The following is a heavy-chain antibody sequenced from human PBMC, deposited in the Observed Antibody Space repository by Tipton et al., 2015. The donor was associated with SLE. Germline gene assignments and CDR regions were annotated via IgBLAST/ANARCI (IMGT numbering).Heavy chain of an antibody. Sequence: QLVQSGAEVKPSETLSLTCAVYGGSFSGYYWSWIRQPPGKGLEWIGEINHSGSTNYNPSLKSRVTISVDTSKNQFSLKLSSVTAADTAVYYCATDYDFWSGYLGYWGQGTLVTVSS. CDR1: GGSFSGYY. D-gene: IGHD3-3*01. J-gene: IGHJ4*02. V-gene: IGHV4-34*01. CDR3: ATDYDFWSGYLGY. CDR2: INHSGST.